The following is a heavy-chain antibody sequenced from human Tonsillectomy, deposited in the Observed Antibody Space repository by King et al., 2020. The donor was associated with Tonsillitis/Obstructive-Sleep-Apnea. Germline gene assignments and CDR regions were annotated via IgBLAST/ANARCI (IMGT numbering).Heavy chain of an antibody. D-gene: IGHD2-2*01. V-gene: IGHV5-51*01. CDR1: GYSFTSYW. CDR3: ARLTPIVVVPAAIPYYYYYYMDV. CDR2: IYPGDSDT. Sequence: QLVQSGAEVKKPGESLKISCKGSGYSFTSYWNGWVRQMPGKGLEWMGIIYPGDSDTRYSPSFQGQVTISADKSISTAYLQWSSLKASDTAMYYCARLTPIVVVPAAIPYYYYYYMDVWGKGTTVTVSS. J-gene: IGHJ6*03.